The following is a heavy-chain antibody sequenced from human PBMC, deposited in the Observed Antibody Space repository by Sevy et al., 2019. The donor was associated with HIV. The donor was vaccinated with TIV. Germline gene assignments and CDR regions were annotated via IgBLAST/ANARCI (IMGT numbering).Heavy chain of an antibody. CDR3: AHETFGRFES. D-gene: IGHD3-16*01. Sequence: GGSLRLSCAASGFTFSANWMNWVRQAPGKGLEWVANIKADGSDKHYVDSVEGRFTISRDNAKNLLFLQMNSLGVEDMAVYYCAHETFGRFESWGQGTLVTVSS. CDR1: GFTFSANW. CDR2: IKADGSDK. J-gene: IGHJ4*02. V-gene: IGHV3-7*01.